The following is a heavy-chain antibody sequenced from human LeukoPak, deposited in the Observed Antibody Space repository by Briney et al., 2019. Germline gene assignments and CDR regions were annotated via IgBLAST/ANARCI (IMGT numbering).Heavy chain of an antibody. CDR2: IRSKAYGGTI. V-gene: IGHV3-49*03. Sequence: GGSLRLSCTASGFTFGDYGMSWFRQAPGKGLEWVSFIRSKAYGGTIEYAASVKGRFTIGRDDSKSIAYLQMNSLKTEDTAVYYCTRVRLYNYYMDVWGKGTTVTVSS. CDR3: TRVRLYNYYMDV. CDR1: GFTFGDYG. J-gene: IGHJ6*03.